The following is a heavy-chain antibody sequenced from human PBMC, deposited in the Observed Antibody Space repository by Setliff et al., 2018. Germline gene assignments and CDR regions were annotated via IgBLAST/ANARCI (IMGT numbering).Heavy chain of an antibody. D-gene: IGHD5-12*01. CDR1: GVSFGSGTYY. J-gene: IGHJ4*02. CDR2: IQSTGNT. Sequence: SETLSLTCTVSGVSFGSGTYYWSWIRQPAGKGLEWTGLIQSTGNTNYNPSLQSRVTISIDTSKNQFSLKMSSVTAADTAMYYCAGTPALGTSWLSPFDYWGQGTLVTVSS. V-gene: IGHV4-61*02. CDR3: AGTPALGTSWLSPFDY.